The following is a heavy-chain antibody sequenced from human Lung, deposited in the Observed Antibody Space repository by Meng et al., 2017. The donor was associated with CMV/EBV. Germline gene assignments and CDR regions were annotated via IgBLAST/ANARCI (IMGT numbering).Heavy chain of an antibody. D-gene: IGHD5-18*01. CDR2: IYHSGTT. V-gene: IGHV4-38-2*02. CDR3: ARANTAMGPFDS. Sequence: SETLSLTCTVSGYFITTGFHWGWIRQPPGKGLEWIGSIYHSGTTYYNPSLGSRLTMSVDTSKNHFYLKLSSVTAADTAVYYCARANTAMGPFDSWGQGTLVTVSS. J-gene: IGHJ4*02. CDR1: GYFITTGFH.